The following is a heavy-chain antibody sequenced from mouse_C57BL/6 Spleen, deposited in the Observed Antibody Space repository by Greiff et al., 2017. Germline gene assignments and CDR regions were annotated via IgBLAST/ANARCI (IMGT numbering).Heavy chain of an antibody. Sequence: VQLQQSGPELVKPGASVKISCKASGYAFSSSWRNWVKQRPGKGLEWNGRIYPGDGDTNYNGKFKGKATLTADKSSSTAYMQLSSLTSEDSAVYFCARRDYSMDYWGQGTSVTVSS. J-gene: IGHJ4*01. V-gene: IGHV1-82*01. CDR1: GYAFSSSW. CDR2: IYPGDGDT. CDR3: ARRDYSMDY.